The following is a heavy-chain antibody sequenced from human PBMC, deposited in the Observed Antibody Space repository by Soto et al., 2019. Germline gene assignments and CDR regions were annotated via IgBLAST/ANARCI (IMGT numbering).Heavy chain of an antibody. CDR2: ISSSSSYI. CDR3: ARDENYDSSGTPPYYYGMDV. V-gene: IGHV3-21*01. CDR1: GFTFSSYS. D-gene: IGHD3-22*01. J-gene: IGHJ6*02. Sequence: GGSLRLSCAASGFTFSSYSMNWVRQAPGKGLEWVSSISSSSSYIYYADSVKGRLTISRDNAKNSLYLQMNSLRAEDTAVYYCARDENYDSSGTPPYYYGMDVWGQGTTVTVSS.